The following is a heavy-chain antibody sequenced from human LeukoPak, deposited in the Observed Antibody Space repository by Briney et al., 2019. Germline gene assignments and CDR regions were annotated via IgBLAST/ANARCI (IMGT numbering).Heavy chain of an antibody. V-gene: IGHV3-48*03. CDR3: ARGPSGYHNT. CDR2: IGSSGSTV. Sequence: GGSLRLSCAASGFSFSSYEMNWVRQAPGKGLEWVSYIGSSGSTVYYADSVKGRFTISRDNSKNTLYLQMNSLRAEDTAVYYCARGPSGYHNTGGQGTLVTVSS. D-gene: IGHD5-12*01. CDR1: GFSFSSYE. J-gene: IGHJ4*02.